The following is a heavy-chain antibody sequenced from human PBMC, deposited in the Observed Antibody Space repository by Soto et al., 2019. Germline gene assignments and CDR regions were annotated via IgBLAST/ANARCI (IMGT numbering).Heavy chain of an antibody. J-gene: IGHJ3*01. CDR1: GFILNNYA. CDR3: VKRGRNWGAFDF. CDR2: IGGTDGDSDGVP. V-gene: IGHV3-23*01. D-gene: IGHD7-27*01. Sequence: VQLLESGGDLVQPGGSLRLSCVASGFILNNYAMSWVRQAPGKGLEWVSTIGGTDGDSDGVPWYEDSVKGRFTVSRGSPAMTLFLHMDNLRAEDSALYSCVKRGRNWGAFDFWGQGTTVVVSS.